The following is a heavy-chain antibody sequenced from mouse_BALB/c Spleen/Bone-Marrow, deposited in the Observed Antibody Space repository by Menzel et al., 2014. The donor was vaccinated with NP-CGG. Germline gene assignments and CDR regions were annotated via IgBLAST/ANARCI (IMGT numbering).Heavy chain of an antibody. CDR1: GFTFSNYG. CDR2: INVNGDTT. J-gene: IGHJ3*01. Sequence: EVMLVESGGGLVQPGGSLKLSCAASGFTFSNYGMSWVRQTPDKRLEMIATINVNGDTTYHPDSVKGRFPISRDNVKNTLYLQMSSLKSEDTAMYYCARGYDYSSWFAYWGQGTLVTVSA. CDR3: ARGYDYSSWFAY. D-gene: IGHD2-4*01. V-gene: IGHV5-6-3*01.